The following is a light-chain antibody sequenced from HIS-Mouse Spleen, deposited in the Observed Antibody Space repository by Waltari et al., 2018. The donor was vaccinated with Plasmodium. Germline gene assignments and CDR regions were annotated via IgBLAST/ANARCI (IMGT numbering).Light chain of an antibody. J-gene: IGKJ5*01. V-gene: IGKV2-30*02. CDR3: MQGTHWPT. CDR2: KVS. Sequence: DVVMTQSPLSLPVTFGQPASISCRSSQSLVHSDGNTSLNWFQQRPGQSPRRLIYKVSNRDSGVPDRFSGSGSGTDFTLKISRVEAEDVGVYYCMQGTHWPTFGQGTRLEIK. CDR1: QSLVHSDGNTS.